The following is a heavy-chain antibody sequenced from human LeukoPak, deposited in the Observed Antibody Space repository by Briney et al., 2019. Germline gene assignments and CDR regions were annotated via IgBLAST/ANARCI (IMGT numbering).Heavy chain of an antibody. D-gene: IGHD5-18*01. CDR2: ISAYNGNT. J-gene: IGHJ4*01. CDR3: ARDDFDDNGYRPFYY. Sequence: GASVKVSCKPSGYTFTSYGISWVRQAPGQGLQWMGWISAYNGNTNYAQQLQGRVTITTDTSTSTAYMELRSLRSDDTAVYYCARDDFDDNGYRPFYYWGHGSLVTVSS. CDR1: GYTFTSYG. V-gene: IGHV1-18*01.